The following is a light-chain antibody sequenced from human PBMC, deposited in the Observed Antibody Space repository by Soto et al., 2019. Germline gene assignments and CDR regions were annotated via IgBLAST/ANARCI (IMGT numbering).Light chain of an antibody. V-gene: IGLV1-40*01. CDR1: SSNIGAGND. CDR2: GNT. J-gene: IGLJ2*01. CDR3: QSCDINGSGVV. Sequence: QSALTQPPSVSGAPGQRVTISCTGSSSNIGAGNDVHWYQQHPGTAPKLLIDGNTNRPSGIPDRFSGSKSGTSASLAITGLEAEDEADYYCQSCDINGSGVVFGGGTQLTVL.